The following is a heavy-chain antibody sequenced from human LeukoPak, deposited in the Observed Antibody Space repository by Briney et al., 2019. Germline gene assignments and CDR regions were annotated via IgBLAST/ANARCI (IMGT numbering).Heavy chain of an antibody. D-gene: IGHD2-15*01. V-gene: IGHV4-39*07. J-gene: IGHJ6*03. Sequence: PSETLSLTCTVSGGSISSSSYYWGWIRQPPGKGLEWIGSIYYSGSTYYNPSLKSRVTISVDTSKNQFSLKLSSVTAADTAVYYCARGGSWPGYYYYYYMDVWGKGTTVTVSS. CDR1: GGSISSSSYY. CDR3: ARGGSWPGYYYYYYMDV. CDR2: IYYSGST.